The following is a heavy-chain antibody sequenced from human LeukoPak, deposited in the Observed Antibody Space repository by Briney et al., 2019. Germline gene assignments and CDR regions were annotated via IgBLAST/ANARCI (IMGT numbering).Heavy chain of an antibody. CDR2: IIPIFGTA. Sequence: GASVKVSCKASGYTFTSYYMHWVRQAPGQGLEWMGGIIPIFGTANYAQKFQGRVTITADESTSTAYMELSSLRSEDTAVYYCTKGDIMITFGGAFDIWGQGTMVTVSS. V-gene: IGHV1-69*13. CDR1: GYTFTSYY. J-gene: IGHJ3*02. D-gene: IGHD3-16*01. CDR3: TKGDIMITFGGAFDI.